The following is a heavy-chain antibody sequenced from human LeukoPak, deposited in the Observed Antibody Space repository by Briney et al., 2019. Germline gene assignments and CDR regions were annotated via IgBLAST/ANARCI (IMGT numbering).Heavy chain of an antibody. Sequence: PGGSLRLSCAASGFSFGSYAMNWVRQPPGKGLEWIGEINHSGSTNYNPSLKSRVTISVDTSKNQFSLKLSSVTAADTAVYHCARGVGYCSGGSCYPDYWGQGTLVTVSS. D-gene: IGHD2-15*01. CDR1: GFSFGSYA. CDR2: INHSGST. J-gene: IGHJ4*02. CDR3: ARGVGYCSGGSCYPDY. V-gene: IGHV4-34*01.